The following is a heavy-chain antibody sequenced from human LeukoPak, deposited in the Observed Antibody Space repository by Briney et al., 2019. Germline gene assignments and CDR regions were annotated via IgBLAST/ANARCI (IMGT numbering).Heavy chain of an antibody. V-gene: IGHV3-23*01. Sequence: GGSLRLSCAASGFTFSSYAMSWVRQAPGKGLEWVAAISGGGGSTYYADSVKGRFTISRDSSKNTLYLQMNSLRAEDTAVYYCAKYSPVRSGYIDYWGQGTLVTVSS. J-gene: IGHJ4*02. CDR1: GFTFSSYA. CDR3: AKYSPVRSGYIDY. D-gene: IGHD3-22*01. CDR2: ISGGGGST.